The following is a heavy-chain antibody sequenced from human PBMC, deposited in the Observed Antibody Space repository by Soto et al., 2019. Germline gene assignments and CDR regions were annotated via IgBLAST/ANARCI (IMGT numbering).Heavy chain of an antibody. CDR2: ILVGGST. CDR1: GFTCSSYD. D-gene: IGHD2-8*02. V-gene: IGHV3-23*01. Sequence: EVQMLESGGGLVQPGGSLRLSCAASGFTCSSYDMSWVRQAPGKGLEWVSTILVGGSTHYPDSVMGRFTISRDNHKITVFLQMNSLASCDTALYYCAKATATGGGAFDICGQGTMVTVSS. J-gene: IGHJ3*02. CDR3: AKATATGGGAFDI.